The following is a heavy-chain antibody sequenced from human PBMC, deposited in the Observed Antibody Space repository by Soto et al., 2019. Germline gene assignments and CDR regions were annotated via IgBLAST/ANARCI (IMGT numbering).Heavy chain of an antibody. CDR3: AKSLSAAVNYGIDV. CDR2: INDDVDTT. V-gene: IGHV3-23*01. J-gene: IGHJ6*02. Sequence: EVQLLESGGGLVQPGGSLRLSCAASGFTFSTYAMSWVRQSPGKGLEWVSTINDDVDTTYHADSVKGRFTISRDNSKNTLYLRMNSLGAEDTAVYYCAKSLSAAVNYGIDVWGQGTTVTVSS. CDR1: GFTFSTYA. D-gene: IGHD6-13*01.